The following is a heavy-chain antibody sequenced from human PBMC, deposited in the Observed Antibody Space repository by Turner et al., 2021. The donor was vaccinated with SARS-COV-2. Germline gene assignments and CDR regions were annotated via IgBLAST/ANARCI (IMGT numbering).Heavy chain of an antibody. J-gene: IGHJ5*02. CDR3: ARHWEVAAAAYLARFDP. CDR1: GGSISSSSYY. V-gene: IGHV4-39*01. D-gene: IGHD6-13*01. CDR2: IYYSGST. Sequence: QLQLQESGPGLVKPSDTLSLTCTVSGGSISSSSYYWGWIRKPPGKGLEWIGSIYYSGSTYYNPSLKSRVTISVDTSKNHFSLKLSSVTAADTALYYCARHWEVAAAAYLARFDPWGQGTLVTVSS.